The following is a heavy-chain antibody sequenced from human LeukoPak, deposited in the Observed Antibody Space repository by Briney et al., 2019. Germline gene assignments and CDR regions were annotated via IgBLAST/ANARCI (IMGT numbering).Heavy chain of an antibody. V-gene: IGHV4-31*03. CDR2: IYYVGNT. CDR1: GGSISSGGNY. Sequence: SETLSLICTVSGGSISSGGNYWSWLRQLPGKGLEWLGYIYYVGNTNYNPSLKSRLSMSVDTSKNQFSLSLTSVTAADTAVYYCARIEVIGSTRYFDYWGQGAMVSVSA. J-gene: IGHJ4*02. CDR3: ARIEVIGSTRYFDY. D-gene: IGHD3-16*02.